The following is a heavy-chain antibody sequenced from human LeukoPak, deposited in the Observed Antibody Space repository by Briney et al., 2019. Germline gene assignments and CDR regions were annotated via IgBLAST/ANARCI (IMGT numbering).Heavy chain of an antibody. Sequence: ASVKVSCMASGYTFTSYYMHWVRQAPGQGLEWMGIINPSGGSTSYAQKFQGRVTMTRDMSTSTVYMELSSLRSEDTAVYYCAREIRDGSGDQNWFDPWGQGTLVTVSS. CDR3: AREIRDGSGDQNWFDP. CDR1: GYTFTSYY. D-gene: IGHD3-10*01. CDR2: INPSGGST. V-gene: IGHV1-46*01. J-gene: IGHJ5*02.